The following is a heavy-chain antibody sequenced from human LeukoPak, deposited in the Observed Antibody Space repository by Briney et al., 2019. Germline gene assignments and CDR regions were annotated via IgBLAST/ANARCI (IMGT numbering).Heavy chain of an antibody. J-gene: IGHJ4*02. D-gene: IGHD2-21*01. CDR3: TTAEGGGEVDY. V-gene: IGHV3-15*01. Sequence: GGSLRLSCAASGFTFGNAWMSWVRQAPGKGLEWVGRIKSKTDGGTTDYAAPVKGRFTISRDDSKNTLYLQMNSLKTEDTAVYYCTTAEGGGEVDYWGQGTLVTVSS. CDR2: IKSKTDGGTT. CDR1: GFTFGNAW.